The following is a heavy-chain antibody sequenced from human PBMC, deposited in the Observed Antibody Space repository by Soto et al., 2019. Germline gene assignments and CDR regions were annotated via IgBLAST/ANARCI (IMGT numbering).Heavy chain of an antibody. J-gene: IGHJ6*02. V-gene: IGHV4-30-4*01. CDR2: IYYSGST. Sequence: SETLSLTCTVSGGSISSGDYYWSWIRQPPGKGLEWIGYIYYSGSTYYNPSLKSRVTISVDTSKNQFSLKLSSVTAADTAVYYCARAERGYYYYYYGMDVWGQGATVTVSS. CDR3: ARAERGYYYYYYGMDV. D-gene: IGHD5-18*01. CDR1: GGSISSGDYY.